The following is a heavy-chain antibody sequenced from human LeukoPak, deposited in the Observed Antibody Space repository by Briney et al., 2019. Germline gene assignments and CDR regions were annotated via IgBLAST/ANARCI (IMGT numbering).Heavy chain of an antibody. J-gene: IGHJ4*02. CDR1: GYTFTSYG. D-gene: IGHD5-18*01. CDR2: ISAYNGNT. CDR3: ARDGKIRGGGCSYGYSDY. V-gene: IGHV1-18*04. Sequence: ASVKVSCKASGYTFTSYGISWVRQAPGQGLEWMGWISAYNGNTNYAQKLQGRVTMTTDTSTSTAYMELRSVESDDTAVYYCARDGKIRGGGCSYGYSDYWGQGTLVTVSS.